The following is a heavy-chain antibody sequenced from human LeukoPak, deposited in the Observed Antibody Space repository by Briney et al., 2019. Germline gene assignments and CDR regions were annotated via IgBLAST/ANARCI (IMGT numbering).Heavy chain of an antibody. CDR3: ARYYSGGYYSTFDY. D-gene: IGHD1-26*01. V-gene: IGHV3-11*06. Sequence: GGSLRLSCAASGFNVSVNYMSWVRQAPGKGLECVSSISSSSSYTYYADSVKGRFTVSRDNAKNSLYLQMNNLRAEDTAVYYCARYYSGGYYSTFDYWGQGTLVTVSS. CDR2: ISSSSSYT. CDR1: GFNVSVNY. J-gene: IGHJ4*02.